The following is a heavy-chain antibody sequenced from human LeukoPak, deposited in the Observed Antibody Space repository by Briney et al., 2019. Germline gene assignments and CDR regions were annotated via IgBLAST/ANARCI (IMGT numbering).Heavy chain of an antibody. CDR1: GGTFSIYA. CDR3: ASVAIFGVVNNYYYYGMDV. CDR2: IIPIFGTA. V-gene: IGHV1-69*13. Sequence: SVTVSCTASGGTFSIYAISWVRQAPGQGLEWMGGIIPIFGTANYAQKFQGRVTITADESTSTAYMELSSLRSEDTAVYYCASVAIFGVVNNYYYYGMDVWGQGTTVTVSS. J-gene: IGHJ6*02. D-gene: IGHD3-3*01.